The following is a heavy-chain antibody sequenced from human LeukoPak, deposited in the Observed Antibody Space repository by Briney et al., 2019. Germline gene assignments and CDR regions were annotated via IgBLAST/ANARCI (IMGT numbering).Heavy chain of an antibody. V-gene: IGHV3-30*02. CDR1: GFTFSSYG. D-gene: IGHD2-2*01. Sequence: GGSLRLSCAASGFTFSSYGMHWVRQAPGKGLEWVAFIRYDGSNKYYTDSVKGRFTISRDNSKNTLYLQMNSLRAEDTAVYYCAKEAEDIVVVPACYMDVWGKGTPVTVSS. CDR3: AKEAEDIVVVPACYMDV. J-gene: IGHJ6*03. CDR2: IRYDGSNK.